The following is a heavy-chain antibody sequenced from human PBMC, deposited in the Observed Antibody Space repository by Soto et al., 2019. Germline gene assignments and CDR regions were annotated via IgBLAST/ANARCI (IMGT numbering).Heavy chain of an antibody. V-gene: IGHV3-23*01. Sequence: PGGSLRLSCAASGFTFSIYAMTWVRQSPGKGLEWVSSMSRTGDNTYYADSVKGRFTISRDNSKNTLYLQMNSLRAEDTAIYYCAPDQCHSHPLSYFHFWGPGTLVNVSS. D-gene: IGHD2-2*01. CDR3: APDQCHSHPLSYFHF. CDR2: MSRTGDNT. J-gene: IGHJ4*02. CDR1: GFTFSIYA.